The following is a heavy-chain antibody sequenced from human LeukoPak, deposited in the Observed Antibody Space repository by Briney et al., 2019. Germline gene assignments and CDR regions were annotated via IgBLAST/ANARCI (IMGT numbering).Heavy chain of an antibody. V-gene: IGHV4-38-2*02. Sequence: SETLSLTCTVSGYSISSGYYWGWIRQPPGKGLEWIGSIYHSGRTYYNPSLKSRVTISVDTSKNQFSLKLSSVTAADTAVYYCARGYDAFDIWGQGTMVTVSS. J-gene: IGHJ3*02. CDR1: GYSISSGYY. CDR2: IYHSGRT. CDR3: ARGYDAFDI.